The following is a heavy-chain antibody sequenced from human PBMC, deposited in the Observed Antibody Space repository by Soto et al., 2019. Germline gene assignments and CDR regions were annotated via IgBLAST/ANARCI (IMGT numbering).Heavy chain of an antibody. J-gene: IGHJ4*02. CDR3: ARVDRGRRWYYAFDL. D-gene: IGHD3-3*01. V-gene: IGHV4-31*03. CDR2: IYYSGST. CDR1: GDSISSGGYY. Sequence: QVQLQESGPGLVRPSQTLSLTCTVSGDSISSGGYYWSWIRQHPGEGLEWIGYIYYSGSTYYNPSLKSRLTISVDTSKNPFSLILSSVTAAGTAVYYCARVDRGRRWYYAFDLWGQGTLVTVSS.